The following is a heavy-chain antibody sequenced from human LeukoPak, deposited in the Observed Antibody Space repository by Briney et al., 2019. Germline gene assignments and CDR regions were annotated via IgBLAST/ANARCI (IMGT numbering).Heavy chain of an antibody. CDR3: ARKYCSGGSCYDGDAFDI. J-gene: IGHJ3*02. Sequence: KAGGSLRLSCAASGFTFNTYNMNWVRQAPGKGLEWVSSISSSSTYIYYADSVKGRFTISRDNAKNSLYLQMNSLRVEDTAVYYCARKYCSGGSCYDGDAFDIWGQGTMVTVSS. V-gene: IGHV3-21*01. CDR2: ISSSSTYI. D-gene: IGHD2-15*01. CDR1: GFTFNTYN.